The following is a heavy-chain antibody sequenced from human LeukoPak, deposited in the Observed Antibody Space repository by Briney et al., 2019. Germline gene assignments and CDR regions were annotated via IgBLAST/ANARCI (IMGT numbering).Heavy chain of an antibody. V-gene: IGHV3-33*01. D-gene: IGHD3-10*01. CDR3: ARDYYGSGSYYPTLFDY. Sequence: PGGSLRLSCAASGFTFSSYGMHWVRQAPGKGLEWVAVIWYDGSNKYYADSVKGRFTISRDNSKNTLYLQMNSLRAEDTAAYYCARDYYGSGSYYPTLFDYWGQGTLVTVSS. CDR1: GFTFSSYG. CDR2: IWYDGSNK. J-gene: IGHJ4*02.